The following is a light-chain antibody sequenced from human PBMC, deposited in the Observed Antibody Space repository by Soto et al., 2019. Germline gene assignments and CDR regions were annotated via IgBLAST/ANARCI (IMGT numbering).Light chain of an antibody. V-gene: IGLV6-57*02. CDR2: EDN. Sequence: NFMLTQPHSVSESPGKTVTISCTGSSGSIASNYVQWYQQRPGSAPTTVIYEDNQRPSGVPDRFSGSIDSSSNSASLTISGLKTEDEADYYCQSYDSGNGAVFGGGTKLTVL. CDR1: SGSIASNY. CDR3: QSYDSGNGAV. J-gene: IGLJ7*01.